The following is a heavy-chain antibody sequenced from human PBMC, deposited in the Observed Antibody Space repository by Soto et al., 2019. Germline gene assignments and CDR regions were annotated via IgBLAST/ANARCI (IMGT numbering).Heavy chain of an antibody. CDR1: GGSISSYY. CDR3: ARVRSRGWQYYIDY. V-gene: IGHV4-59*01. J-gene: IGHJ4*02. D-gene: IGHD6-19*01. Sequence: SETLSLTCTVSGGSISSYYWSWIRQPPGKGLEWIGYIYYSGSTNYNPSLKSRVTISVDTSKNQFSLKLSSVTAADTAVYYCARVRSRGWQYYIDYRGQGTLVTVSS. CDR2: IYYSGST.